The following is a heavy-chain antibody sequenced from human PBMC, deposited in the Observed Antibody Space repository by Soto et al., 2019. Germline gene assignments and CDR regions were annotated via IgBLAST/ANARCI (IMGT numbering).Heavy chain of an antibody. Sequence: QVQLQESGPGLLKPSETLSLTCSVSGGSVSNKTYYWRWIRQPPGKRLEWIGYVYYSGTTNYNPSLKSRVTISGDLSQNQFSLRLSSVTTADTALYYCARTTAVPNTLRSRYFFDYWGQGTLVTVSS. J-gene: IGHJ4*02. CDR1: GGSVSNKTYY. CDR3: ARTTAVPNTLRSRYFFDY. V-gene: IGHV4-61*01. CDR2: VYYSGTT. D-gene: IGHD4-17*01.